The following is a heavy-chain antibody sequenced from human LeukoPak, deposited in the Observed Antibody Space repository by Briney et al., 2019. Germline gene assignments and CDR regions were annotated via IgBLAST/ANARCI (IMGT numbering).Heavy chain of an antibody. CDR1: GYTITNNY. Sequence: ASVKVSCKASGYTITNNYMHWVRQAPGQGLEWMGVINPSGTGTSYAQKFQGRITMSRDTSTSTVYMELSSLRSDDTAVYYCARADVLLWFGESLAHMDVWGKGTTVTVSS. D-gene: IGHD3-10*01. V-gene: IGHV1-46*01. J-gene: IGHJ6*03. CDR3: ARADVLLWFGESLAHMDV. CDR2: INPSGTGT.